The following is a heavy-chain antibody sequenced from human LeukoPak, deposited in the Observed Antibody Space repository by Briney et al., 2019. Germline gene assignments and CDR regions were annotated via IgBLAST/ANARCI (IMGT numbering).Heavy chain of an antibody. CDR1: GYTFTSYY. CDR3: AREKNDFWSGCYYYYGMDV. Sequence: ASVKVSCKASGYTFTSYYMHWVRQAPGQGLEWMGIINPSGGSTSYAQKFQGRVTMTRDTSTSTAYMELRSLRSDGAAVYYCAREKNDFWSGCYYYYGMDVWGQGTTVTVSS. CDR2: INPSGGST. V-gene: IGHV1-46*01. J-gene: IGHJ6*02. D-gene: IGHD3-3*01.